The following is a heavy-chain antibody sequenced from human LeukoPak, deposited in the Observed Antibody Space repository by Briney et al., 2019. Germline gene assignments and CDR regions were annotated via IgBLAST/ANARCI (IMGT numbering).Heavy chain of an antibody. CDR3: AREGSTNILDY. Sequence: SETLSLTCTVSGGSISSSSYYWGWIRQPPGKGLEWIGNIYYSGSTNYNPSLKSRVTISVDTSKNQFSLKLSSVTAADTAVYYCAREGSTNILDYWGQGTLVTVSS. J-gene: IGHJ4*02. CDR1: GGSISSSSYY. D-gene: IGHD2-2*01. V-gene: IGHV4-39*07. CDR2: IYYSGST.